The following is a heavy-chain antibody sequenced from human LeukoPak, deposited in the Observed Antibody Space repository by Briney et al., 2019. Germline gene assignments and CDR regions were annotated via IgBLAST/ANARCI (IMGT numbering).Heavy chain of an antibody. CDR1: GFTFSDHY. V-gene: IGHV3-72*01. CDR2: TRNKANSYTT. Sequence: GGSLRLSCAASGFTFSDHYMDWVRQAPGKGLEWVGRTRNKANSYTTEYAASVKGRFTISRDDSKNSLYLQMNSLKTEDTAVYYCARVGLVATINFSYYYGMDVWGQGTTVTVSS. D-gene: IGHD5-12*01. CDR3: ARVGLVATINFSYYYGMDV. J-gene: IGHJ6*02.